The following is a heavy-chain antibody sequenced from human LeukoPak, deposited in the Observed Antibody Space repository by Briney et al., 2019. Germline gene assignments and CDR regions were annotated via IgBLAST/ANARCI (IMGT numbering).Heavy chain of an antibody. CDR2: IYYSGNT. CDR3: VQVSTRWYFDY. D-gene: IGHD5/OR15-5a*01. J-gene: IGHJ4*02. V-gene: IGHV4-39*01. CDR1: GGSIISTLYY. Sequence: SETLSLTCTVSGGSIISTLYYWGWIRQPPGKGLEWIGSIYYSGNTYSNPSLRSRLTMSVHTSKNQLSLNLSSVTAADTAVYYCVQVSTRWYFDYWGQGTLATVSS.